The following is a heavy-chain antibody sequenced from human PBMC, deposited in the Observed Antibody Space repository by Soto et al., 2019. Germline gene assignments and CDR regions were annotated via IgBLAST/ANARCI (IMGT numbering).Heavy chain of an antibody. V-gene: IGHV1-69*10. CDR3: VRGGVDVVATTVFDY. Sequence: QVQLVQSGAEVKKPGSSVKVSCKASGATYSNSAISWVRQAPGQGLEWMGGINRILGIPDYAHKVQGRVTITGDESRNKVYMDVGRLRSEDTALYFCVRGGVDVVATTVFDYWGQGTLVTVS. CDR2: INRILGIP. J-gene: IGHJ4*02. CDR1: GATYSNSA. D-gene: IGHD5-12*01.